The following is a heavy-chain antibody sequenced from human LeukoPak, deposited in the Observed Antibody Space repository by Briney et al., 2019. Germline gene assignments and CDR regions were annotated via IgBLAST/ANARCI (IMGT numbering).Heavy chain of an antibody. D-gene: IGHD5-18*01. CDR3: ARGVFSYSFPY. V-gene: IGHV4-34*01. CDR1: GGSFSGYY. J-gene: IGHJ4*02. Sequence: QTSETLSLTCAVYGGSFSGYYWSWIRQPPGKGLEWIGEINHSGSTNYNPSLKSRVTISVDTSKNQFSLKLSSVTAADTAVYYCARGVFSYSFPYWGQGTLVTVSS. CDR2: INHSGST.